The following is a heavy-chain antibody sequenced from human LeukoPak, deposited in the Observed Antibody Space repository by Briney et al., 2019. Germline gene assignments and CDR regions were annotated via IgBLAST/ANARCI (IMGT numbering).Heavy chain of an antibody. Sequence: KSGGSLRLSCAASGFTFSRYTMNWVRQAPGKGLEWVSSISSGSSYIYYADSLKGRFTISRDNAKNSLYLQMNSLRTEDTALYYCAKDIGIAAAGTYYYYYGMDVWGQGTTVTVSS. CDR2: ISSGSSYI. CDR1: GFTFSRYT. J-gene: IGHJ6*02. CDR3: AKDIGIAAAGTYYYYYGMDV. D-gene: IGHD6-13*01. V-gene: IGHV3-21*04.